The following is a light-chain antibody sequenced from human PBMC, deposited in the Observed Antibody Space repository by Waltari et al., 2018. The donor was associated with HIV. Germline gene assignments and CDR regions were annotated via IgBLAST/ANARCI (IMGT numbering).Light chain of an antibody. V-gene: IGLV1-51*01. CDR1: SSNIGNNY. J-gene: IGLJ1*01. Sequence: QSVLTQPPSVSAAPGQKVTISCSGSSSNIGNNYVSWYQQLPRTSPKPLIYHNNKRPPGIPDRFSGSKSGTSATLGITGLQTGDEADYYCGTWDSSLSAAVFGTGTKVTVL. CDR2: HNN. CDR3: GTWDSSLSAAV.